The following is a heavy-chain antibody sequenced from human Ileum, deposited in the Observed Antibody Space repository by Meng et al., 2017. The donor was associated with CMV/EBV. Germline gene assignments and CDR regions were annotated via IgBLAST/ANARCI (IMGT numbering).Heavy chain of an antibody. J-gene: IGHJ2*01. D-gene: IGHD1-1*01. CDR2: ISGSGNNI. Sequence: GGSGGGLVKPGVSLQLSCAAYGFTFSNLYMNWVRQAPGKGLEWVSSISGSGNNIYYADSVKGRFTISRDNAKNSLYLQMNSLRAEDTAVYYCAFRTTQVLFDVWGRGTLVTVSS. CDR3: AFRTTQVLFDV. V-gene: IGHV3-21*01. CDR1: GFTFSNLY.